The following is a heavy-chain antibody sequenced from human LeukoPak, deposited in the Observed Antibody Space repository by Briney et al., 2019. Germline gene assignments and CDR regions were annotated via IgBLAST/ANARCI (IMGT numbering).Heavy chain of an antibody. CDR3: ATSSGRQWLGGRIDY. Sequence: ASVTVSCKTSGYTSTGYYMHWVRQAPGQGLEWMGWINPNSGGTKYAQNFQGRVTMTRNTSISTAYMELTRLRSDDTAVYYCATSSGRQWLGGRIDYWGQGTLVTVSS. CDR2: INPNSGGT. V-gene: IGHV1-2*02. J-gene: IGHJ4*02. D-gene: IGHD6-19*01. CDR1: GYTSTGYY.